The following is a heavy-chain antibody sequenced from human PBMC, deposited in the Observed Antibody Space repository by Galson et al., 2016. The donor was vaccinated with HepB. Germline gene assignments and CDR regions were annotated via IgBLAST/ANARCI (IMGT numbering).Heavy chain of an antibody. CDR3: SKGAYYGSGSYSAH. J-gene: IGHJ4*02. CDR2: ISYDGLNK. V-gene: IGHV3-30*18. Sequence: SLRLSCAASGFGFNTFGMHWVRQAPGKGPEWVALISYDGLNKYYPDSVKGRFTISRDNSKSTLYLQMNSLRAEDTAVYFCSKGAYYGSGSYSAHWGQGTPVTVSS. CDR1: GFGFNTFG. D-gene: IGHD3-10*01.